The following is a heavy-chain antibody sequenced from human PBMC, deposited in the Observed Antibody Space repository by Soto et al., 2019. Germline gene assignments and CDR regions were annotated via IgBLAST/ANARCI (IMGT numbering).Heavy chain of an antibody. CDR1: GITFGSRA. D-gene: IGHD3-22*01. CDR3: AKRHKRGGRTYYYDSSGYYYFDY. CDR2: ITDTGGDA. Sequence: EVQLLESGGDLIQPGGSLRLSCVASGITFGSRAMSWVRQAPGEGLEWVSTITDTGGDAKYADSVRGRFTISRDNSKKTLYLQMSSLRAEDTAVYYCAKRHKRGGRTYYYDSSGYYYFDYWGQGTLVTVSS. J-gene: IGHJ4*02. V-gene: IGHV3-23*01.